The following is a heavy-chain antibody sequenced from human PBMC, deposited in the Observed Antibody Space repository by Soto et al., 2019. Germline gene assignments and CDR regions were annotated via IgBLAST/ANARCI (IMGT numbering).Heavy chain of an antibody. CDR3: ARDQGEVPAASCFDY. V-gene: IGHV1-69*08. CDR2: IIPILGIA. D-gene: IGHD2-2*01. CDR1: GGTFSSYT. J-gene: IGHJ4*02. Sequence: QVQLVQSGAEVKKPGSSVKVSCKASGGTFSSYTISWVRQAPGQGLEWMGRIIPILGIANYAQKFQGRVTITADKSTSTAYMELSSLRSEDTAVHYCARDQGEVPAASCFDYWGQGTLVNVSS.